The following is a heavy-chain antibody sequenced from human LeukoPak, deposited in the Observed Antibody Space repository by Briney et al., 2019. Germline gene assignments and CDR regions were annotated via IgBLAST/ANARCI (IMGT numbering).Heavy chain of an antibody. Sequence: AASVKVSCKASGYTFGSYAMHWVRQAPGQGLEWMGWINAGSDNTKYSQKFQGRVTVTRDTSASTAYMELSSLRSEDTAVYYCARDIVLRSYGDLSLFDYWGQGTLVTVSS. D-gene: IGHD4-17*01. CDR3: ARDIVLRSYGDLSLFDY. J-gene: IGHJ4*02. CDR1: GYTFGSYA. V-gene: IGHV1-3*01. CDR2: INAGSDNT.